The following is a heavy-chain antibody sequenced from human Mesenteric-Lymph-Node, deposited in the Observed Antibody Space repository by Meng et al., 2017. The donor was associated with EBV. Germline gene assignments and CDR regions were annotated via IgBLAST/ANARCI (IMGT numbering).Heavy chain of an antibody. V-gene: IGHV4-34*01. J-gene: IGHJ4*02. CDR1: GGSFSGYD. CDR3: ARGPYMIVVVIGGRYFDY. D-gene: IGHD3-22*01. Sequence: QVPLQQGGAGLLKPSETLSLSCAVYGGSFSGYDWSWIRQPPGKGLEWIGEINHSGSTNYNPSLKSRVTISVDTSKNQFSLKLSSVTAADTAVYYCARGPYMIVVVIGGRYFDYWGQGTLVTVSS. CDR2: INHSGST.